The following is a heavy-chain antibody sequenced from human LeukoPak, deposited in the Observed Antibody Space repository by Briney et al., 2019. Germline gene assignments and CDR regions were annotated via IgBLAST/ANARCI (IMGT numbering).Heavy chain of an antibody. J-gene: IGHJ2*01. D-gene: IGHD6-19*01. CDR3: ARHTGSSGWPIWYFDL. V-gene: IGHV4-59*08. CDR2: IYCSGST. Sequence: SETLSLTCTVSGGSISSYYWSWIRQPPGKGLEWIGYIYCSGSTNYNPSLKSRVTISVDTSKNQFSLKLSSVTAADTAVYYCARHTGSSGWPIWYFDLWGRGTLVTVSS. CDR1: GGSISSYY.